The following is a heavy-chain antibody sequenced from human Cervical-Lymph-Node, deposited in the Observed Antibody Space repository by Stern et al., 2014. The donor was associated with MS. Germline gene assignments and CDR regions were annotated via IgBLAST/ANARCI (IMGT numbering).Heavy chain of an antibody. D-gene: IGHD4-17*01. CDR1: GFTFSGFW. V-gene: IGHV3-74*03. CDR2: INTDGSST. CDR3: VRDPREYGDNPFDY. J-gene: IGHJ4*02. Sequence: EVQLVESGGGLVQPGGSLRLSCGASGFTFSGFWMHWVRQARGQGLVWVARINTDGSSTQYADSVKGRFTISRDNARDTLYLQMDSLRAEDTALYYCVRDPREYGDNPFDYWGQGTLVTVSS.